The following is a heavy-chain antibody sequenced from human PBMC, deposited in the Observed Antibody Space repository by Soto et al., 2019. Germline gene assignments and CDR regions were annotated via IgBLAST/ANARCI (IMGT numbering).Heavy chain of an antibody. CDR2: ISSATSYT. D-gene: IGHD2-21*02. CDR1: GFTFSDHY. Sequence: QMQLVESGGGLVKPGGPLRLSCAASGFTFSDHYMSWIRQAPGRGLEWLSYISSATSYTNYADSVKGRFTISRDNAKNSLYLQMNNLRADDTAVYYCARGDSFADFWGQGTLVTVSS. CDR3: ARGDSFADF. J-gene: IGHJ4*02. V-gene: IGHV3-11*05.